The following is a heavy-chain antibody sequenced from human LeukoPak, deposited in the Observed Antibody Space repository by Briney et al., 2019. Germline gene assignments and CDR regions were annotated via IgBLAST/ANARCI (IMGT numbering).Heavy chain of an antibody. CDR3: ARHIGTYCLSSSRDNRFDP. V-gene: IGHV4-4*07. Sequence: PSETLSLTCTVSGGSISSYYWSWIRQPAGKGLEWIGRIYASGSTNYNPSLKSRVTMSVDTSKSQFSLKLISVTAADTAVYYCARHIGTYCLSSSRDNRFDPWGQGTLVTVFS. CDR2: IYASGST. J-gene: IGHJ5*02. CDR1: GGSISSYY. D-gene: IGHD2-2*01.